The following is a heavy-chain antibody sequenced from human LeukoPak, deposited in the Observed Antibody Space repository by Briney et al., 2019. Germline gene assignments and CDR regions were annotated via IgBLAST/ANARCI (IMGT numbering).Heavy chain of an antibody. Sequence: ASVKVSCKASGYTFTSYDINWVRQATGQGLEWMGWMNPNSGNTGYAQKFQGRVTMTEDTSTDTAYMELSSLRSEDTAVYYCATGETPPSGVFDYWGQGTLVTVSS. V-gene: IGHV1-8*01. CDR3: ATGETPPSGVFDY. CDR2: MNPNSGNT. J-gene: IGHJ4*02. CDR1: GYTFTSYD.